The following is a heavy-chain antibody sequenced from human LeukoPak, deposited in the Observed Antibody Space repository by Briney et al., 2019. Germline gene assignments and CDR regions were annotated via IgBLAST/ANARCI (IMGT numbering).Heavy chain of an antibody. CDR2: SDYSGST. Sequence: SETLSLTCTVSGGSISSNNYYWGWIRQPPGKGLEWIGSSDYSGSTYYNPYLKSRVTISVDTSKNQFSLKLSSVTAADTAVYCCVNSSPGGGWLVSGNFDYWGQGTPVTVSS. V-gene: IGHV4-39*01. CDR1: GGSISSNNYY. D-gene: IGHD6-19*01. J-gene: IGHJ4*02. CDR3: VNSSPGGGWLVSGNFDY.